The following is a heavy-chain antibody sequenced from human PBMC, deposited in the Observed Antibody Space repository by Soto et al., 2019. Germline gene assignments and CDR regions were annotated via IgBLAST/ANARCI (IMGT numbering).Heavy chain of an antibody. D-gene: IGHD2-15*01. CDR1: GYTFTCYD. CDR3: ARDSCSGGSCYSGGYYYYGMDV. V-gene: IGHV1-8*01. J-gene: IGHJ6*02. Sequence: ASVKVSCKASGYTFTCYDIYWVRRATGQGLEWMGWMNPNSGNTGYAQKLQGRVTMTRDTSMSTAYMELRSLRSDDTAVYYCARDSCSGGSCYSGGYYYYGMDVWGQGTTVTVSS. CDR2: MNPNSGNT.